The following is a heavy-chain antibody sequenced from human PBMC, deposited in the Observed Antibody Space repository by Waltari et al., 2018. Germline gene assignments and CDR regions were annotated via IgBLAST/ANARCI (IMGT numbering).Heavy chain of an antibody. J-gene: IGHJ4*02. D-gene: IGHD2-15*01. CDR2: ISQDAGNE. V-gene: IGHV3-30-3*01. CDR1: RFTFRNYA. Sequence: QVQLVESGGGVVQPGGSLRLSCAASRFTFRNYAMHWVRQAPGKGLEWVAVISQDAGNEYYTDSVKGRFTISRDNSKNTLYLQMNSLRLEDTAVYYCARAPGVAEAERRWYLDYWGQGTLVTASS. CDR3: ARAPGVAEAERRWYLDY.